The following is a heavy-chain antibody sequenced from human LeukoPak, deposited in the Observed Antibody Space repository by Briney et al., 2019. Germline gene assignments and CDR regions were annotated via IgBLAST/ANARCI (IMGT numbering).Heavy chain of an antibody. CDR1: GVTFTAYP. D-gene: IGHD6-13*01. J-gene: IGHJ4*02. Sequence: GGSLRLSCAASGVTFTAYPMTWVRQAPGKGLEWVSTLTASGGTTYYADSVRGRFTISRDNSRDMLYLQMNSLRGDDTAVYYCASTGVYSSSWGLDYWGQGTLVTVSS. V-gene: IGHV3-23*01. CDR2: LTASGGTT. CDR3: ASTGVYSSSWGLDY.